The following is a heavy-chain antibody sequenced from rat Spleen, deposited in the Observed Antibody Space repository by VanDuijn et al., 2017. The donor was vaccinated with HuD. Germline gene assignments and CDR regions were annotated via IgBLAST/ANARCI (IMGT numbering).Heavy chain of an antibody. CDR2: ISSGGSP. CDR1: GLSLTSNG. CDR3: ARITRVGFDY. Sequence: QVQLKESGPGLVQPSQTLSLTCTVSGLSLTSNGVSWVRQPPGKGLEWIAAISSGGSPYYNAALKSRLSISRDTSKSQIFLKMNSLQTEDTATYYCARITRVGFDYWGQGIMVTVSS. V-gene: IGHV2S8*01. D-gene: IGHD1-4*01. J-gene: IGHJ2*01.